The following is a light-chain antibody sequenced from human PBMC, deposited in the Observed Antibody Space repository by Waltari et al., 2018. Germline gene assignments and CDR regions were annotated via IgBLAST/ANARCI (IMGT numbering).Light chain of an antibody. Sequence: DTVLTQSPATLSLYPGERATLSCRASQSVRNFLAWYQQKPGQAPRLLIYDTSNRATGIPARFSGSGFGTDFTLTISSLEPEDFAVYYCQQRSNWPLTFGGGTKVEIK. CDR2: DTS. CDR3: QQRSNWPLT. J-gene: IGKJ4*01. V-gene: IGKV3-11*01. CDR1: QSVRNF.